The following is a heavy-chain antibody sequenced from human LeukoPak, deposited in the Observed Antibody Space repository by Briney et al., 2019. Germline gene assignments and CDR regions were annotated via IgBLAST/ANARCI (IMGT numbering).Heavy chain of an antibody. J-gene: IGHJ4*02. CDR2: IIETGASP. CDR3: ARRGAGSGGLDY. CDR1: GFSFSLYA. V-gene: IGHV3-23*01. Sequence: GGSLRLSCAASGFSFSLYAMNWVRQAPGKGLEWVSTIIETGASPYYADSVRGRFTVSRVSSKNMFYLQMNSLRAEDTAIYYCARRGAGSGGLDYWGQGTLVTVSS. D-gene: IGHD6-19*01.